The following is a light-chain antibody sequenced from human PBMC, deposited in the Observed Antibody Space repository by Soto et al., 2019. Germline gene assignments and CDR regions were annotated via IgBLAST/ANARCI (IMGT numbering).Light chain of an antibody. CDR2: GAS. Sequence: DIVLTQSPGTLSLSPGERATLSCRASQSVSSIYLAWYQQKPGQAPRLLIYGASSRATGIPDGSSGIVFGTDFTLTISLLEPEDFAVYYCQQYGSSPTWTFGQGTKVDIK. J-gene: IGKJ1*01. CDR3: QQYGSSPTWT. CDR1: QSVSSIY. V-gene: IGKV3-20*01.